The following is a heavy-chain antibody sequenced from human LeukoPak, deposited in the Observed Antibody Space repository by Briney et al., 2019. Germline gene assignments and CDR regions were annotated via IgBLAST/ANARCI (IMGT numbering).Heavy chain of an antibody. D-gene: IGHD3-10*01. CDR2: IGTSTSYI. CDR1: GFTFSTYI. CDR3: ARDFSAGSGAFDY. J-gene: IGHJ4*02. V-gene: IGHV3-21*04. Sequence: GGSLRLSCAASGFTFSTYIMNWVRQTPGKGLEWVSSIGTSTSYIYYADSVKGRFTISRDTSKNTLYLQMNSLRVEDTAVYYCARDFSAGSGAFDYWGQGTLVTVSS.